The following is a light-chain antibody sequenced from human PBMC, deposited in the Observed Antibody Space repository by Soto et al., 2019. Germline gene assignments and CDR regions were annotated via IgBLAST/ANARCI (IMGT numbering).Light chain of an antibody. J-gene: IGKJ1*01. V-gene: IGKV1-39*01. CDR2: GTS. CDR1: QNINDY. Sequence: DIQLTQSPSSLSASVGDRVTLTCRASQNINDYLNWYQHKPGKAPRLLIFGTSGLHSGVPSRFSGTGSGSVFTLTISSLQPEDFGSYYWQQGYNAPPTFGRGTRV. CDR3: QQGYNAPPT.